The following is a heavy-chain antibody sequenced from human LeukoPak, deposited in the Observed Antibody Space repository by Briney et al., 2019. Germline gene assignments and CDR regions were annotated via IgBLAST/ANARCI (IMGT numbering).Heavy chain of an antibody. CDR1: GGSISSYY. CDR2: IYYSGST. J-gene: IGHJ3*02. V-gene: IGHV4-59*08. CDR3: ARTQKGLGGRRAFDI. Sequence: PSETLSLTCTVSGGSISSYYWSWIRQPPGKGLEWIGYIYYSGSTNYNPSLKSRVTISVDTSKNQFSLKLSSVTAADTAVYYCARTQKGLGGRRAFDIWGQGTMVTVSS. D-gene: IGHD3-16*01.